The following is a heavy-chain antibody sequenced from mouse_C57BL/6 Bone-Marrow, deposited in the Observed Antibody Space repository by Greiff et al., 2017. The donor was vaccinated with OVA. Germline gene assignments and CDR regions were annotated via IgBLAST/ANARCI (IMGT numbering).Heavy chain of an antibody. V-gene: IGHV1-81*01. Sequence: VQLQESGAELARPGASVKLSCKASGYTFTSYGISWVKQRTGQGLEWIGEIYPRSGNTYYNEKFKGKATLTADKSSSTAYMELRSLTSEDSAVYFSARSGTRFAYWGQGTLVTVSA. J-gene: IGHJ3*01. CDR2: IYPRSGNT. D-gene: IGHD4-1*01. CDR3: ARSGTRFAY. CDR1: GYTFTSYG.